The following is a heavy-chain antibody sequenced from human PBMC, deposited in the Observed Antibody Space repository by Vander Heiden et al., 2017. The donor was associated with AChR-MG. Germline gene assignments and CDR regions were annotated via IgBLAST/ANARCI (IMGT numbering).Heavy chain of an antibody. J-gene: IGHJ5*02. CDR3: ARDEATVTKEYTWFAP. CDR2: IWYDGTNK. Sequence: QVQLVESGGGVVQPGKSLRLSCAASGFTSSNYGMHWVRQAPGKGLEWVAVIWYDGTNKYYAESVKGRFTISRDNSKNILYLQMNSLRAEDTAVYYCARDEATVTKEYTWFAPWGQGTLVTVSS. CDR1: GFTSSNYG. D-gene: IGHD4-17*01. V-gene: IGHV3-33*01.